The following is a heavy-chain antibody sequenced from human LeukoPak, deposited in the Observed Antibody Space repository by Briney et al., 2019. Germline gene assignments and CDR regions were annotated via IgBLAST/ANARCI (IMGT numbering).Heavy chain of an antibody. V-gene: IGHV3-21*01. CDR2: ISSSSSYI. J-gene: IGHJ4*02. CDR3: ARDRGVASGYDS. CDR1: GFTFSSYS. D-gene: IGHD5-12*01. Sequence: GGSLRLSCAASGFTFSSYSMNWVRQAPGKGLEWVSSISSSSSYIYYADSVKGRFTISRDNAKNSLYLQMNSLRAEDTAVYYCARDRGVASGYDSWGQGTLVTVSS.